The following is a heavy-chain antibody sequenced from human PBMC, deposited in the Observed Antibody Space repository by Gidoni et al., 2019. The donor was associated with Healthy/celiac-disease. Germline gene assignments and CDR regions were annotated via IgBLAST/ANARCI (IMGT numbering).Heavy chain of an antibody. Sequence: QVQLVESGGGLVKPGGSLRLSCAASGFTFSDYYMNWIRQAPGKGLEWVSYISSSVRTIYYADSVKGRFTISRDNAKNSLYLQMNSLRAEDTAVYYCAREYCSGGSCYSYVFDIWGQGTMVTVSS. D-gene: IGHD2-15*01. CDR1: GFTFSDYY. CDR2: ISSSVRTI. J-gene: IGHJ3*02. CDR3: AREYCSGGSCYSYVFDI. V-gene: IGHV3-11*01.